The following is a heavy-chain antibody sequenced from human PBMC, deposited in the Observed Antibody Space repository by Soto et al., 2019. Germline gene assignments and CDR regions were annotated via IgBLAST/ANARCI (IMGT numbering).Heavy chain of an antibody. CDR3: AKSGRREKWLSRMEYYYYYYGMDV. V-gene: IGHV3-23*01. Sequence: SLRLSCAASGFTFSSYAMSWVRQAPGKGLEWVSAISGSGGSTYYADSVKGRFTISRDNSKNTLYLQMNSLRAEDTAVYYCAKSGRREKWLSRMEYYYYYYGMDVWGQGTTVPVSS. D-gene: IGHD3-22*01. CDR2: ISGSGGST. CDR1: GFTFSSYA. J-gene: IGHJ6*02.